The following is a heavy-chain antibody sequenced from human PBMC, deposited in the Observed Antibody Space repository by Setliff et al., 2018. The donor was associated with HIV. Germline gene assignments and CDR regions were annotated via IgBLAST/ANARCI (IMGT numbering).Heavy chain of an antibody. V-gene: IGHV3-74*01. D-gene: IGHD5-12*01. J-gene: IGHJ6*03. CDR1: GFTFSSYW. Sequence: GGSLRLSCAASGFTFSSYWMHWVRQAPGKGLVWVSRINSDGSSTSYADSVKGRFTISRDNAKNTLYLQMDSLPAEDTAVYYCARISVASRYNSDMDVWGKGTTVTVSS. CDR3: ARISVASRYNSDMDV. CDR2: INSDGSST.